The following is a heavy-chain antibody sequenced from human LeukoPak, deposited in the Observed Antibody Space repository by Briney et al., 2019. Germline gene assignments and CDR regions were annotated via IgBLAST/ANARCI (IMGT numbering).Heavy chain of an antibody. CDR1: GGSISSGDYY. D-gene: IGHD3-10*01. CDR3: ARESITMVRGAPSYGMDV. Sequence: SETLSLTCTVSGGSISSGDYYWSWIRQPPGKGLEWIEYIYYSGSTYYNPSLKSRVTISVDTSKNQFSLKLSSVTAADTAMYYCARESITMVRGAPSYGMDVWGQGTTVTVSS. V-gene: IGHV4-30-4*01. CDR2: IYYSGST. J-gene: IGHJ6*02.